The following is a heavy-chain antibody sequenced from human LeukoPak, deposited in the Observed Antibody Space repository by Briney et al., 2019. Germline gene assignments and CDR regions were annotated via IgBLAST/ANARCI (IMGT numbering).Heavy chain of an antibody. CDR2: ISSSSNTI. Sequence: GGSLRLSCAASGFTFSTYNMNWVRQAPGKGLEWVSYISSSSNTIYYADSVKGRFTISRDNSKNTLYLQMNSLRAEDTAVYYCARDRRDGDAFDIWGQGTMVTVSS. CDR3: ARDRRDGDAFDI. D-gene: IGHD5-24*01. V-gene: IGHV3-48*01. CDR1: GFTFSTYN. J-gene: IGHJ3*02.